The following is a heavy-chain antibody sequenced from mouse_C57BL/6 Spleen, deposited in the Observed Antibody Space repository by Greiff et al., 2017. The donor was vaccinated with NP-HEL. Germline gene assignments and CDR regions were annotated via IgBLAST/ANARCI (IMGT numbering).Heavy chain of an antibody. CDR2: INPYNGGT. CDR3: ARHGYYRFDY. J-gene: IGHJ2*01. V-gene: IGHV1-19*01. D-gene: IGHD2-3*01. Sequence: EVKLQQSGPVLVKPGASVKMSCKASGYTFTDYYMNWVKQSHGKSLEWIGVINPYNGGTSYNQQFKGKATLTVDKSSSTAYMELNSLTSEDSAVYYCARHGYYRFDYWGQGTTLTVSS. CDR1: GYTFTDYY.